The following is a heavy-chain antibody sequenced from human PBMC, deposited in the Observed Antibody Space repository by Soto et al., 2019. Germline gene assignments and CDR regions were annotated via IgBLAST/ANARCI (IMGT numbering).Heavy chain of an antibody. CDR2: TRNKVNSYTT. V-gene: IGHV3-72*01. CDR3: TRVRSSSWGLDAFDI. J-gene: IGHJ3*02. Sequence: EVHLVESGGGLVQPGGSLRLSCVASGFTFSDHYMDWVRQAPGEGLEWVGRTRNKVNSYTTEYAASVKGRFTISRDDSKNSLYLQMNSLRTEDTAVYYCTRVRSSSWGLDAFDIWGQGTMLTVSS. CDR1: GFTFSDHY. D-gene: IGHD6-13*01.